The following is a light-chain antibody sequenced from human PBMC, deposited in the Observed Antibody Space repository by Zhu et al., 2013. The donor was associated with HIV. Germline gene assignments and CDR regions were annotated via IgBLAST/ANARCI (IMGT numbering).Light chain of an antibody. Sequence: EIVVTQSPATLSLSPGERATLSCRASQSISSSYLSWYQQKPGQVPRLLIYGASTRATGIPARFSGSGSGTDFTLTISSLQPEDFATYYCQHVNENAAFGPGTKVDV. CDR2: GAS. CDR1: QSISSSY. V-gene: IGKV3D-7*01. CDR3: QHVNENAA. J-gene: IGKJ3*01.